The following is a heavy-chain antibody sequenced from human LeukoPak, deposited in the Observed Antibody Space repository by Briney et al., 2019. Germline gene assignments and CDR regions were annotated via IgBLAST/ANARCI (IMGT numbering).Heavy chain of an antibody. Sequence: GGSLRLSCAASGFTFSNYAMSWVRQAPGKGLERVSGITTSGVNTYYADSVKGRFIISRDNSKNTLFLHMTDLRAEDTAIYYCAKSQYTGNYHVDNWGQGTLVTVSS. V-gene: IGHV3-23*01. CDR1: GFTFSNYA. CDR3: AKSQYTGNYHVDN. J-gene: IGHJ4*02. D-gene: IGHD1-26*01. CDR2: ITTSGVNT.